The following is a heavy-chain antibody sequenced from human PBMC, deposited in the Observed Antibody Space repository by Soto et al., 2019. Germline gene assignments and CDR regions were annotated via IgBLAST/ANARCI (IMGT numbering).Heavy chain of an antibody. D-gene: IGHD3-10*01. J-gene: IGHJ4*02. CDR1: GGSINSGGSN. CDR2: ITYRGTT. V-gene: IGHV4-31*03. CDR3: ARDSGESLRFFDY. Sequence: SETLSLTCTVSGGSINSGGSNWNWIRQRPGEGLEWIGYITYRGTTYSIPSLKSRVTMSVDTSKNQFSLKLSSVSAADTAVYYCARDSGESLRFFDYWGQGAPVTVSS.